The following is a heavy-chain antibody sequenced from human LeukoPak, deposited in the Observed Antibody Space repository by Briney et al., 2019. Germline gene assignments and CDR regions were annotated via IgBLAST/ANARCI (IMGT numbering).Heavy chain of an antibody. CDR1: GGSISSGSYY. J-gene: IGHJ6*02. D-gene: IGHD1-26*01. CDR3: ARVVVVGASYGMDV. Sequence: PSQTLSLTCTVSGGSISSGSYYWSWIRQPAGKGLEWIGRIYTSGSTNYNPSLKSRVTISVDTSKNQFSLKLSSVTAADTAVYYCARVVVVGASYGMDVWGQGTTVTVSS. V-gene: IGHV4-61*02. CDR2: IYTSGST.